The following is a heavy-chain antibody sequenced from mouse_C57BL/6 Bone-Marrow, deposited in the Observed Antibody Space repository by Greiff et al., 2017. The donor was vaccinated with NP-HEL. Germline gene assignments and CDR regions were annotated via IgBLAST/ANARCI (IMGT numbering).Heavy chain of an antibody. J-gene: IGHJ3*01. CDR2: FHPNSGST. D-gene: IGHD1-1*01. CDR3: ARDYGSSYPSAY. CDR1: GYTFTSYW. Sequence: QVQLQQPGAELVKPGASVQLSCKASGYTFTSYWLHWVKQRPGQGLEWIGMFHPNSGSTNYNEKIKSKATLTVDKASSTAYMQLSGLTSGDSAVYYCARDYGSSYPSAYRGQGTLVTVSA. V-gene: IGHV1-64*01.